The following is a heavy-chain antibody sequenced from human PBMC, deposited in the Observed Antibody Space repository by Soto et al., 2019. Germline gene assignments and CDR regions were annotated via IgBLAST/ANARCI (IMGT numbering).Heavy chain of an antibody. Sequence: QVQLVESGGGVVQPGRSLRLSCAASGFTFSSYGMHWVRQAPGKGLEWVAVIWYAGSNKYYADSVKGRFTISRDNSKNTLYLQMNSLRAEDTAVYYWARDAGFGYGRHMDVWGKGTTVTVSS. J-gene: IGHJ6*03. D-gene: IGHD5-12*01. CDR1: GFTFSSYG. CDR2: IWYAGSNK. V-gene: IGHV3-33*01. CDR3: ARDAGFGYGRHMDV.